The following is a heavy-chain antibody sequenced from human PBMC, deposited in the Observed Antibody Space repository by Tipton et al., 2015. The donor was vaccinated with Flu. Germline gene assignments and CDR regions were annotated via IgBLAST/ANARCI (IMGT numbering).Heavy chain of an antibody. CDR1: GVSISSSNFY. CDR3: ARDATYHRLETDY. Sequence: TLSLTCSVSGVSISSSNFYWGWIRQPTGKGLEWIASTFYNGPTYHNPSLKSRVTISVDTSKNQFYRRLNSVTAADTANYYCARDATYHRLETDYWGQGLLVTVSS. V-gene: IGHV4-39*07. D-gene: IGHD1-1*01. CDR2: TFYNGPT. J-gene: IGHJ4*02.